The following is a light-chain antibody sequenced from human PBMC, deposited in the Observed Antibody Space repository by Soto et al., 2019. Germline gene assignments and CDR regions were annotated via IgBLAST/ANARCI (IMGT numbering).Light chain of an antibody. Sequence: QSVLTQPPSASGTPGQRVTISCSGSSSNIGRNTVNWYQQVPGAAPQLLIYRNSQRPSGVPDRFSGSKSGTSASLTISGLRPDDEADYYCAAWDDGLIGSVVFGGGTKVTVL. CDR1: SSNIGRNT. CDR2: RNS. J-gene: IGLJ2*01. V-gene: IGLV1-44*01. CDR3: AAWDDGLIGSVV.